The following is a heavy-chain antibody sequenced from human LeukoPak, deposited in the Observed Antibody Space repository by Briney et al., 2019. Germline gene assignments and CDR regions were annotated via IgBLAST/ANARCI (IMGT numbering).Heavy chain of an antibody. CDR2: IRYDGSNK. J-gene: IGHJ4*02. Sequence: GGSLRLSCAASGFTFSNFGMHWVRQAPGKGLEWVAFIRYDGSNKYYADSVKGRFTISRDNPKNTLYLQMNSLRAEDTAVYYCAKGRAVATYCFDYWGQGTLVTVSS. D-gene: IGHD6-19*01. CDR3: AKGRAVATYCFDY. V-gene: IGHV3-30*02. CDR1: GFTFSNFG.